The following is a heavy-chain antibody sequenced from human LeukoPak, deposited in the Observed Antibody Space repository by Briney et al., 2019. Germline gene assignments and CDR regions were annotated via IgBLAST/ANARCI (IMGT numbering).Heavy chain of an antibody. J-gene: IGHJ6*03. CDR1: GFTFSSYS. D-gene: IGHD2-15*01. CDR2: ISSSSSYI. Sequence: GGSLRLSCAASGFTFSSYSMNWVRQAPGKGLEWVSSISSSSSYIYYADSVKGRFTISRDNAKNSLYLQMNSLRAEDTAVYYCARPKISGVAANYMDVWGKGTTVTVSS. V-gene: IGHV3-21*01. CDR3: ARPKISGVAANYMDV.